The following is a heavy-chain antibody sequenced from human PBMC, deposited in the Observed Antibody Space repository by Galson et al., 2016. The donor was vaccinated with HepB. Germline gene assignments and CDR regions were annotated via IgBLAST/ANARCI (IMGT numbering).Heavy chain of an antibody. CDR3: ARGGWLRMNYYFDY. V-gene: IGHV4-59*01. D-gene: IGHD5-12*01. CDR2: IYYSGST. J-gene: IGHJ4*02. Sequence: SETLSLTCTVSGGSIRSYYWSWIRQPPGKGLEWIGYIYYSGSTNYNPSLKSRVTIPIDTSKNQFSLKLSSVTAADTAVYSCARGGWLRMNYYFDYWGQGTLVTVSS. CDR1: GGSIRSYY.